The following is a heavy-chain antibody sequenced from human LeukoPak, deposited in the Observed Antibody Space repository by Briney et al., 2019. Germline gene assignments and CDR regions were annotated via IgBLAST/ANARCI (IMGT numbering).Heavy chain of an antibody. CDR3: ARFTPQGYGWGGYNRFDP. CDR1: GGSISSYY. J-gene: IGHJ5*02. V-gene: IGHV4-59*01. Sequence: PSETLSLTCTVSGGSISSYYWNWIRHPPGKGLEWIGYIYYSGSTNYNPSPKSRVTISVDTSKNPLSLNLTSVTAADRVVYYCARFTPQGYGWGGYNRFDPWGQGTLVTVSS. CDR2: IYYSGST. D-gene: IGHD3-16*01.